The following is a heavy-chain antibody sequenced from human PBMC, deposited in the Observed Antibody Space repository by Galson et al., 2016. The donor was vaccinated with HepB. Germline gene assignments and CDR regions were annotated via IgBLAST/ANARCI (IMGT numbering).Heavy chain of an antibody. Sequence: SLRLSCATSGFTFSKYNMNWVRQAPGKGLEWVSYIDTSSKTIYYADSVKGRFTNSRDNAKNALYLQINSLRDDDTAVYYCATDPYYYGSGDYPGDDYWGQGTLVTVSS. CDR1: GFTFSKYN. CDR3: ATDPYYYGSGDYPGDDY. J-gene: IGHJ4*02. V-gene: IGHV3-48*02. CDR2: IDTSSKTI. D-gene: IGHD3-10*01.